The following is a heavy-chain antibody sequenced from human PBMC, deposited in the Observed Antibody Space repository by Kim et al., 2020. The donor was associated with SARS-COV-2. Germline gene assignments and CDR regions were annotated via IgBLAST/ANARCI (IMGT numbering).Heavy chain of an antibody. D-gene: IGHD3-16*01. CDR2: INTDGITT. Sequence: GGSLRLSCAASGFTFSSYWMHWVRQAPGKGLEWVSRINTDGITTTYADSVKGGFTISRDNAKNTLDLQMNSLRAEDTAVYYCARGGGAFDLWGRGTLVTVSS. V-gene: IGHV3-74*01. J-gene: IGHJ2*01. CDR3: ARGGGAFDL. CDR1: GFTFSSYW.